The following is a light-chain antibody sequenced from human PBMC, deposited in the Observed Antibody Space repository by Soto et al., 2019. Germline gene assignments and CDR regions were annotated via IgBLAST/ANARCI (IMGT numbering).Light chain of an antibody. Sequence: EMVLTQSPATLSLSPWERATLSCRASQSVSSYLAWYQQKPGQAPRLLIYDASNRATGIPARFSGSGSGTDFTLTISSLEPEDFAVYYCQQRSNWPLTFGGGTKVDIK. CDR1: QSVSSY. J-gene: IGKJ4*01. CDR3: QQRSNWPLT. V-gene: IGKV3-11*01. CDR2: DAS.